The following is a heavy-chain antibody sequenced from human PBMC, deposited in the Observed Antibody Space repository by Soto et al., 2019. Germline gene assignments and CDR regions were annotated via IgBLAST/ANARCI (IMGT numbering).Heavy chain of an antibody. J-gene: IGHJ5*02. CDR1: GGSISSSSYY. Sequence: QLQLQESGPGLVKPSETLSLTCTVSGGSISSSSYYWGWIRQPPGKGLEWIGSIYYSGSTYYNPSLKSRVTISVDTSKNQFSLKLSSVTAADTAVYYCARHIDSYGYGNWFDPWGQGTLLTVSS. D-gene: IGHD5-18*01. CDR3: ARHIDSYGYGNWFDP. V-gene: IGHV4-39*01. CDR2: IYYSGST.